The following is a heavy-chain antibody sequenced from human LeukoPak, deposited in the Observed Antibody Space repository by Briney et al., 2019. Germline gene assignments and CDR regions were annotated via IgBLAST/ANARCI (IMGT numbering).Heavy chain of an antibody. CDR2: MSNDGGKK. D-gene: IGHD3-22*01. CDR1: GFIFSNYG. J-gene: IGHJ4*02. Sequence: GTSLRLSCAASGFIFSNYGMHWVRQAPGKGLEWVAVMSNDGGKKYYTDSVKGRFTISRDNSKNTLDLQMHGLRAEDTAVYYCVKDPSSSDYHQSFDYWGQGTLVTVSS. V-gene: IGHV3-30*18. CDR3: VKDPSSSDYHQSFDY.